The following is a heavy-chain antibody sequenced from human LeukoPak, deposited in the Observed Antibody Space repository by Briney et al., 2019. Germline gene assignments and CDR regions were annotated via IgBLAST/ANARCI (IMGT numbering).Heavy chain of an antibody. Sequence: PSETLSLTCAVYGGSFSGYYWSWIRQPPGKGLEWIGEINHSGSTNYNPSLKSRVTISVDTSKNQFSLKLSSVTAADTAVYYCARLPTYFWSGYYTVDYWGQGTLVTVSS. V-gene: IGHV4-34*01. CDR2: INHSGST. D-gene: IGHD3-3*01. J-gene: IGHJ4*02. CDR1: GGSFSGYY. CDR3: ARLPTYFWSGYYTVDY.